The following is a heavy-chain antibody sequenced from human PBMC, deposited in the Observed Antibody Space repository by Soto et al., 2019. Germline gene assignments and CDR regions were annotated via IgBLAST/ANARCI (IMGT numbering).Heavy chain of an antibody. CDR2: IYAGGDT. Sequence: EVQVVESGGGLAQPGGSLRLSCAASGFTVSSSYMSWVRQAPGKRLEWVSVIYAGGDTFYADSVRGRFTISKDISENTLYLQMNSLRVEDTAVYYCALHCTGGNCFGYWGQGTLVTVSS. CDR1: GFTVSSSY. V-gene: IGHV3-66*01. D-gene: IGHD2-8*02. J-gene: IGHJ4*02. CDR3: ALHCTGGNCFGY.